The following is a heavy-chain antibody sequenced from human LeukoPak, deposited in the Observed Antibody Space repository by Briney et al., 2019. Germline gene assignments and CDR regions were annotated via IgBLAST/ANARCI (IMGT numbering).Heavy chain of an antibody. CDR1: GGSISSYY. Sequence: ETLSLTCTVSGGSISSYYWSWIRQPPGKGLEWIRYIYYSGSTNYNPSLKSRVTISVDTSKNQFSLKLSSVTAADTAVYYCARDQWLTSYGMDVWGQGTTVTVSS. J-gene: IGHJ6*02. D-gene: IGHD6-19*01. CDR2: IYYSGST. V-gene: IGHV4-59*01. CDR3: ARDQWLTSYGMDV.